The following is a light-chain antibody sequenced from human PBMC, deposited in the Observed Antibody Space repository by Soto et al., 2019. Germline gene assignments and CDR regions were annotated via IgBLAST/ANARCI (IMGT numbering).Light chain of an antibody. CDR1: SSDVGTYNY. Sequence: QSVLTQPPSASGSPGQSVTISCTGASSDVGTYNYVSWYQQHPGKAPKLMIYEVTKRPSGVPDRFSGSKSGNTASLTVSGLRADDEAEYYCSSYAGSNIFVFGSGTKVTVL. CDR2: EVT. J-gene: IGLJ1*01. CDR3: SSYAGSNIFV. V-gene: IGLV2-8*01.